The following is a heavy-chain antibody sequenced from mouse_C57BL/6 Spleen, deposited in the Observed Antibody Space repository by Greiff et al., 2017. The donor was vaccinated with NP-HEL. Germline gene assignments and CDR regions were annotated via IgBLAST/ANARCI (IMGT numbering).Heavy chain of an antibody. CDR1: GYTFTDYY. Sequence: VQLQQSGPELVKPGASVKISCKASGYTFTDYYMNWVKQSHGKSLEWIGDINPNNGGTSYNQKFKGKATLTVDKSSSTAYMELRSLTSEDSAVYYCARDKGYGNYGAWFAYWGQGTLVTVSA. D-gene: IGHD2-1*01. J-gene: IGHJ3*01. V-gene: IGHV1-26*01. CDR2: INPNNGGT. CDR3: ARDKGYGNYGAWFAY.